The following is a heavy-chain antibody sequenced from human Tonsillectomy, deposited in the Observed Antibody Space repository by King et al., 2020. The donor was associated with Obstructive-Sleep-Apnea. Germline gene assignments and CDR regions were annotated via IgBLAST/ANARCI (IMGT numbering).Heavy chain of an antibody. Sequence: VQLVESGGGVVQPGRSLRLSCAASGFTFSTYAMHWVRQAPGKGLEWVAVISYDGRNKSYSEFLKCRFTISRDNSKSTLYLQMNSLRAEDTAVYYCASITAAGTHAFDIWGQGTMVTVSS. CDR3: ASITAAGTHAFDI. CDR1: GFTFSTYA. V-gene: IGHV3-30-3*01. J-gene: IGHJ3*02. D-gene: IGHD6-13*01. CDR2: ISYDGRNK.